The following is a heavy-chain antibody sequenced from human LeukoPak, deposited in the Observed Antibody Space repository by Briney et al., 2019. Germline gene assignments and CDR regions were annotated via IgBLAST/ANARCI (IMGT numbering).Heavy chain of an antibody. J-gene: IGHJ4*02. D-gene: IGHD2-15*01. Sequence: GGSLRLSCTASHFAFTTYWMSWVRQAPGKGLEWVANIKPDGSEKYYADSVKGRFTISRDNAKNSLYLQMNNLRAEDTAMYYCAREFNSFLFDCSGGQCLFMSWGQGVLVTVSS. CDR2: IKPDGSEK. V-gene: IGHV3-7*01. CDR1: HFAFTTYW. CDR3: AREFNSFLFDCSGGQCLFMS.